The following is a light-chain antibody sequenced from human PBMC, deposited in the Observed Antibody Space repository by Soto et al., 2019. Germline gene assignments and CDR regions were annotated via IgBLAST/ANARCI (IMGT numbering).Light chain of an antibody. CDR3: QQCGSSPPDT. CDR1: ETIRSNY. J-gene: IGKJ3*01. Sequence: EIVLTQSPGTLSSSPGEGVTLSCRASETIRSNYLAWYQKKPGQAPRLLIFGASTRATGIPDKFSGSGSGTDFTLTISSLEPEDFAEYYCQQCGSSPPDTFGPGT. V-gene: IGKV3-20*01. CDR2: GAS.